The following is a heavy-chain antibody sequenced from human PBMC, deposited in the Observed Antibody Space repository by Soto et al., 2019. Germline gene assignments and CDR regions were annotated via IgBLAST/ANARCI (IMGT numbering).Heavy chain of an antibody. CDR3: AKVQGSGSGLYYFYYYGMDV. D-gene: IGHD3-10*01. CDR1: GYTFTGYY. V-gene: IGHV1-2*02. CDR2: INPNSGGT. J-gene: IGHJ6*02. Sequence: SSVKVSCKASGYTFTGYYMHWVRQAPGQGLEWMGWINPNSGGTNYAQKFQGRVTMTRDTSISTAYMELSRLRSDDTAVYYCAKVQGSGSGLYYFYYYGMDVWGQGTTVTVSS.